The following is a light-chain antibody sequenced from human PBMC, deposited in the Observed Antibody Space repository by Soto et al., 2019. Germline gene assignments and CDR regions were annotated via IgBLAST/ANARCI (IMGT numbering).Light chain of an antibody. V-gene: IGLV1-44*01. CDR1: SSNVGSNT. CDR2: SNN. CDR3: ATWDDSLNGVV. J-gene: IGLJ2*01. Sequence: QSVLTQPPSASGTPGQRVTISCSGSSSNVGSNTVNWYQQLPGTAPKLLMYSNNQRPSGVPGRFSGSKSGTSASLAISGLQSEDEADYYCATWDDSLNGVVFGGGTKVTVL.